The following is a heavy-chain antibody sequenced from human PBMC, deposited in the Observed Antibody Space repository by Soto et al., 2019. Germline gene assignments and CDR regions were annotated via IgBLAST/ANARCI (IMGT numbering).Heavy chain of an antibody. Sequence: PSETLSLTCTVSGGSISSYYWSWIRQPPEKGLEWIGYIYYSGSINYNPSLKSRVTISVDTSKKQFSLKLSSVTAADTAVYYCARVSFDYYYDSSGYYLQTWGQGALVTVSS. CDR1: GGSISSYY. D-gene: IGHD3-22*01. CDR2: IYYSGSI. V-gene: IGHV4-59*01. CDR3: ARVSFDYYYDSSGYYLQT. J-gene: IGHJ4*02.